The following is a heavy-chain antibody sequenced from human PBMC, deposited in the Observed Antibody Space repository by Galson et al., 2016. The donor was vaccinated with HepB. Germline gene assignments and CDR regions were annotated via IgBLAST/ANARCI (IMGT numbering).Heavy chain of an antibody. V-gene: IGHV3-33*03. J-gene: IGHJ6*02. CDR3: AKGGELRGVYYCYGMDV. CDR2: IWYDGSNK. Sequence: SLRLSCAASGFTFSSYGMHWVRQAPGKGLEWVAVIWYDGSNKYYADSVKGRLTISRDNSKNTLYMQMNSLRAEDTAVYYCAKGGELRGVYYCYGMDVWGQRTTVTVSS. CDR1: GFTFSSYG. D-gene: IGHD1-26*01.